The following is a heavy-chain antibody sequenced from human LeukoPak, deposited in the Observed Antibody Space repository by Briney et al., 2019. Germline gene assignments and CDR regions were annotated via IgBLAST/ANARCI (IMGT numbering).Heavy chain of an antibody. D-gene: IGHD5-24*01. CDR3: ARGGYNTYYFDY. J-gene: IGHJ4*02. CDR2: ISGSGGST. Sequence: PGGSLRLSCAASGFTFSTYAMSWVRQAPGKGLEWVSTISGSGGSTYYADSVKGRFTISRDNSKNTLYLQMNTQRAEDTAVHYCARGGYNTYYFDYWGQGTLVTVSS. CDR1: GFTFSTYA. V-gene: IGHV3-23*01.